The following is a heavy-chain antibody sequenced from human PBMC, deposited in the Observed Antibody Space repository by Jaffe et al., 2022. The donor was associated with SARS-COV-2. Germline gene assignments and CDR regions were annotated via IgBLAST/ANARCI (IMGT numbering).Heavy chain of an antibody. CDR1: GFTFNNYG. CDR3: ARLFSSGWYFDY. CDR2: IWYDGSDE. V-gene: IGHV3-33*01. J-gene: IGHJ4*02. D-gene: IGHD6-19*01. Sequence: QVQLVESGGGVVQPGGSLRLSCAASGFTFNNYGMHWVRQAAGKGLEWVATIWYDGSDEYYADSVKGRFTVSRDNSNKNSLYLQMNRLTADDTAVYYCARLFSSGWYFDYWGQGTLVTVSS.